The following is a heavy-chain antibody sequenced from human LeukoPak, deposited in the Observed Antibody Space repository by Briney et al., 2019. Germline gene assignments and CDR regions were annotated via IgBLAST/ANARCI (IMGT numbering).Heavy chain of an antibody. Sequence: ASVKVSCKASGYTFTGYYMHWVRQAPGQGLEWMGWINPNSSGTNYAEKFQGRVTMTRDKSIRTAYMELSSLRSEDTAVYYCARGQGATVPQVGKNWFDPWGQGTRVTVSS. V-gene: IGHV1-2*02. D-gene: IGHD1-26*01. CDR1: GYTFTGYY. CDR3: ARGQGATVPQVGKNWFDP. CDR2: INPNSSGT. J-gene: IGHJ5*02.